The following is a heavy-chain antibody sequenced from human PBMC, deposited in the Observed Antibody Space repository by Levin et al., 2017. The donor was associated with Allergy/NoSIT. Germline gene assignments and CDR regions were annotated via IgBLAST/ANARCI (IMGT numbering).Heavy chain of an antibody. D-gene: IGHD6-13*01. CDR1: RFTFSSYW. V-gene: IGHV3-74*01. J-gene: IGHJ3*02. CDR3: AGESRSAFDI. Sequence: PGGSLRLSCAASRFTFSSYWLHWVRQAPGKGLVWVSRINSDGSSTAYADSVKGRFTISRDNAKNTLYLQMNSLSADDTAVYYCAGESRSAFDIWGQGTMVTVSS. CDR2: INSDGSST.